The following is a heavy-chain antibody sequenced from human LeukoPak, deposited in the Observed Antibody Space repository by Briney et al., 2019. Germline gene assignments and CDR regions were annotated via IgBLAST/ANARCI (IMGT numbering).Heavy chain of an antibody. Sequence: ASVKVSCKPSGYTFTGYYMHWVRQAPGQGLEWMGWINPNSGGTNYAQKFQGRVTMTRDTSISTAYMELSRLRSDDTAVYYCAREDYGDYSVYLQHWGQGTLVTVSS. D-gene: IGHD4-17*01. V-gene: IGHV1-2*02. CDR1: GYTFTGYY. CDR2: INPNSGGT. J-gene: IGHJ1*01. CDR3: AREDYGDYSVYLQH.